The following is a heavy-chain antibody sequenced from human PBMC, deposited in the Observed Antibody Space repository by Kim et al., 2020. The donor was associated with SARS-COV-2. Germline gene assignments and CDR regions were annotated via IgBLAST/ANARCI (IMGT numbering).Heavy chain of an antibody. CDR1: GGSISSSSYY. Sequence: SETLSLTCTVSGGSISSSSYYWGWIRQPPGKGLEWIGSIYYSGSTYYNPSLKSRVTISVDTSKNQFSLKLSSVTAADTAVYYCARDRGLLWFGEFYGMDVWGQGTTVTVSS. J-gene: IGHJ6*02. D-gene: IGHD3-10*01. CDR2: IYYSGST. V-gene: IGHV4-39*07. CDR3: ARDRGLLWFGEFYGMDV.